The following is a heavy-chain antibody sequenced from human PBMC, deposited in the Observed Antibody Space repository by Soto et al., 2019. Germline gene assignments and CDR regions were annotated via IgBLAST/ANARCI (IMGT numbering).Heavy chain of an antibody. D-gene: IGHD6-6*01. V-gene: IGHV4-39*07. CDR3: ARGTRIAARIYYYYMDV. CDR2: IYYSGST. J-gene: IGHJ6*03. Sequence: PSETLSLTCTVSGGSISSSSYYWGWIRQPPGKGLEWIGSIYYSGSTNYNPSLKSRVTISVDTSKNQFSLKLSSVTAADTAVYYCARGTRIAARIYYYYMDVWGKGTTVTVSS. CDR1: GGSISSSSYY.